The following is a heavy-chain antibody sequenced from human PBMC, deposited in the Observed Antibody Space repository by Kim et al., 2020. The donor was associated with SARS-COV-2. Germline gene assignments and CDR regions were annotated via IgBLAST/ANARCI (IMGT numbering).Heavy chain of an antibody. D-gene: IGHD4-17*01. Sequence: ANSGKGRVTNTRDNSKNTLYLQMNSLRAEDTAVYYCAKDNGDYTYGMDVWGQGTTVTVSS. V-gene: IGHV3-33*06. CDR3: AKDNGDYTYGMDV. J-gene: IGHJ6*02.